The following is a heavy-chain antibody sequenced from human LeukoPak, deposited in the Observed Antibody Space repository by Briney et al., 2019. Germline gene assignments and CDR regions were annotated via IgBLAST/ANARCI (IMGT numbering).Heavy chain of an antibody. CDR2: INHSEST. D-gene: IGHD1-26*01. CDR3: ASRGGTYSRSLDY. CDR1: GGSFSGYY. Sequence: PSETLSLTCAVYGGSFSGYYWSWIRQPPGKGLEWIGEINHSESTNYNPSLKSRVTISVDTSKNQFSLKLSSVTAADTAVYYCASRGGTYSRSLDYWGQGTLVTVSS. V-gene: IGHV4-34*01. J-gene: IGHJ4*02.